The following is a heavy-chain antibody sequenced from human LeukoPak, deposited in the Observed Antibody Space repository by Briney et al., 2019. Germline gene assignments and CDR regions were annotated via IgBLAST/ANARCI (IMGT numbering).Heavy chain of an antibody. D-gene: IGHD3-10*01. CDR2: IYPGDSDT. CDR3: ARQCCRGASPGFDP. CDR1: GYSFSDYW. V-gene: IGHV5-51*01. J-gene: IGHJ5*02. Sequence: GESLKISCKGSGYSFSDYWIAWVRQMPGKGLEWMGSIYPGDSDTRYSPSFQGQVTFSADKSISTAYLQWSSLRASDTAIYYCARQCCRGASPGFDPWGQGTLVTVPS.